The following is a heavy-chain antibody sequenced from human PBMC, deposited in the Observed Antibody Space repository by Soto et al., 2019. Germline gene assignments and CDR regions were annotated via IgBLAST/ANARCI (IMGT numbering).Heavy chain of an antibody. CDR3: ARGSGSYYNYGMDV. V-gene: IGHV4-59*01. CDR1: CGSISSYY. J-gene: IGHJ6*02. Sequence: SETLSLTCTVSCGSISSYYWSWIRQPPGEGLEWIGYIYYSGSTNYNPSLKSRVTISVDTSKNQFSLKLSSVTAADTAVYYCARGSGSYYNYGMDVWGQGTTVTVS. CDR2: IYYSGST. D-gene: IGHD1-26*01.